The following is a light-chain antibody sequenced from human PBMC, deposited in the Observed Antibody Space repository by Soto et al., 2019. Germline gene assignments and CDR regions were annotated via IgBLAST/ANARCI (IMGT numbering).Light chain of an antibody. CDR2: GAS. Sequence: EIVLTQSPGTLSLSPGERATLSCRASQSVSSNYLAWYQQKPGQAPRLLIYGASSRASDIPDRFSGSGSGTDFTLIISRLEPEDFAVYYCQQYGSSPPYTFGQGTKLEIK. J-gene: IGKJ2*01. CDR3: QQYGSSPPYT. CDR1: QSVSSNY. V-gene: IGKV3-20*01.